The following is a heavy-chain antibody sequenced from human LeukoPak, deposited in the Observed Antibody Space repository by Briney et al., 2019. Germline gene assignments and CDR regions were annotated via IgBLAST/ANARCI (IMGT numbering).Heavy chain of an antibody. J-gene: IGHJ4*02. Sequence: GGSLRLSCAASGFTFSSYGMHWVRQAPGKGLEWVSSISSSSSYIYYADSVKGRFTISRDNAKNSLYLQMNSLRAEDTAVYYCARVIAAAGFSLDYWGQGTLVTVSS. V-gene: IGHV3-21*01. CDR3: ARVIAAAGFSLDY. D-gene: IGHD6-13*01. CDR2: ISSSSSYI. CDR1: GFTFSSYG.